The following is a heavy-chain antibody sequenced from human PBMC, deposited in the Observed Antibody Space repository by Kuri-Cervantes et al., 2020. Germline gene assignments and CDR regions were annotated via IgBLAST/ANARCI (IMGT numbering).Heavy chain of an antibody. CDR2: IYPGDSDI. V-gene: IGHV5-51*01. CDR3: ARRHGEAETGPDYWYFDL. CDR1: GDSFTGNW. D-gene: IGHD6-19*01. Sequence: GGSLRLSCKGSGDSFTGNWIGWVRQMPGKGLEWMGIIYPGDSDIRYSPSFQGQVTISADKSISTAYLKWNSLKASDTAMYYCARRHGEAETGPDYWYFDLWGRGTLVTVSS. J-gene: IGHJ2*01.